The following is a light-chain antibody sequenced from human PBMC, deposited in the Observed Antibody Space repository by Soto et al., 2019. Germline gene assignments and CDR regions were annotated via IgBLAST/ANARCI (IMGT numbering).Light chain of an antibody. Sequence: EIVLTQSPGTLSLSPGERATLSCRASQSVSISYLAWYQQKPGQAPRLLIYAASSRATGIPDRFSGGGSGTDFTLTISRLEPEDSAVYYCQQYGSSPLTFGGGTKVEIK. J-gene: IGKJ4*01. CDR3: QQYGSSPLT. CDR2: AAS. CDR1: QSVSISY. V-gene: IGKV3-20*01.